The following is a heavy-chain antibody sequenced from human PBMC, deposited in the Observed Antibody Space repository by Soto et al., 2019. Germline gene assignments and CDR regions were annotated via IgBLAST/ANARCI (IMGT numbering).Heavy chain of an antibody. CDR1: GGSISSGDYY. J-gene: IGHJ4*02. D-gene: IGHD2-8*01. CDR3: ATLRVDARRFDY. Sequence: QVQLQESGPGLVKPLQTLSLTCTVSGGSISSGDYYWSWIRQPPGKGLEWSGYIYYSVSTYYNTSLMSRVTISADASKNQFSKKLSSVTAADTAVYYCATLRVDARRFDYWGQGTLVTVSS. V-gene: IGHV4-30-4*01. CDR2: IYYSVST.